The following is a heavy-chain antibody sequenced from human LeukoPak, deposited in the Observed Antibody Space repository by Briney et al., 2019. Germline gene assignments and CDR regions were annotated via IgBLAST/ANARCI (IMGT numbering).Heavy chain of an antibody. CDR3: ARTTYQLPISITHWFDP. V-gene: IGHV1-69*05. Sequence: ASVKVSCKASGGTFSSYAISWVRQAPGQGLEWMGGNIPIFGTANYAQKFQGRVTITTDGSTSTAYMELSSLRSEDTAVYYCARTTYQLPISITHWFDPWGQGTLVTVSS. J-gene: IGHJ5*02. CDR2: NIPIFGTA. D-gene: IGHD2-2*01. CDR1: GGTFSSYA.